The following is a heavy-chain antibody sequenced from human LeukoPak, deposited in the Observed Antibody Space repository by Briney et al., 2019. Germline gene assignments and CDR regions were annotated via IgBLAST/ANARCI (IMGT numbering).Heavy chain of an antibody. Sequence: SETLSLTCTVSGGSISSYYWSWIRQPPGKGLEWIGYIYYSGSTNYNPSLKSRVTISVDTSKNQFSLKLSSVTAADTAVYYCARGSNYYDSGKGWFDPWGQGTLVTVSS. CDR3: ARGSNYYDSGKGWFDP. D-gene: IGHD3-10*01. V-gene: IGHV4-59*12. J-gene: IGHJ5*02. CDR2: IYYSGST. CDR1: GGSISSYY.